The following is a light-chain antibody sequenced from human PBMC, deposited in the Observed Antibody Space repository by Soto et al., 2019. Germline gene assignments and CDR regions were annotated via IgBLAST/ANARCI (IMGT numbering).Light chain of an antibody. Sequence: EIVFTQSPATLSLSPGERASLSCRASQSVSSYLAWYQQKPGQAPRLLIYDASNRATGIPARFSGSASGTDFTLTINRLEPEDFAVYYCQLYGISPHFGQGTRLEIK. CDR2: DAS. CDR1: QSVSSY. J-gene: IGKJ5*01. CDR3: QLYGISPH. V-gene: IGKV3-11*01.